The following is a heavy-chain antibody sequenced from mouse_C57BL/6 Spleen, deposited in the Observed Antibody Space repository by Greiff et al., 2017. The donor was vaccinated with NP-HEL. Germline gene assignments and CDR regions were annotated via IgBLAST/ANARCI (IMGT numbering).Heavy chain of an antibody. Sequence: DVQLVESGGDLVKPGGSLKLSCAASGFTFSSYGMSWVRQTPDKRLEWVATISSGGSYTYYPDSVKGRFTISRDNAKNTQYLQMSSLTSEDTAMYYCARHRGLPSWFAYWGQGTLVTVSA. CDR1: GFTFSSYG. D-gene: IGHD5-5*01. V-gene: IGHV5-6*01. CDR3: ARHRGLPSWFAY. CDR2: ISSGGSYT. J-gene: IGHJ3*01.